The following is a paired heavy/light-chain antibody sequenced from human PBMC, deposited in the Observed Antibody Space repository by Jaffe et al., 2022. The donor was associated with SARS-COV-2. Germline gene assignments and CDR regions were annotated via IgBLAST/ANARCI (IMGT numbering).Heavy chain of an antibody. CDR1: GFSFNDYA. Sequence: QAQLLESGGRVVRPGGSLRLSCAVSGFSFNDYALHWVRQAPGKGPEWVAVISYDGKNKFYADFLRGRFSISRDTSKTTLYLQLDNVTTADTAVYYCARQKGVYHGPGNYFLHGFDLWGQGTMVTVSS. CDR3: ARQKGVYHGPGNYFLHGFDL. V-gene: IGHV3-30*04. J-gene: IGHJ3*01. CDR2: ISYDGKNK. D-gene: IGHD3-10*01.
Light chain of an antibody. V-gene: IGKV1-9*01. Sequence: QLTQSPSFLSASVGDRVIITCRASQGIATSLAWYQQEAGKAPKLLIYGASTLQSGVPSRFSGSGSGTDFTLTISSLQPEDFATYYCQQLNSYPLYTFGQGTKLDFK. CDR2: GAS. CDR1: QGIATS. J-gene: IGKJ2*01. CDR3: QQLNSYPLYT.